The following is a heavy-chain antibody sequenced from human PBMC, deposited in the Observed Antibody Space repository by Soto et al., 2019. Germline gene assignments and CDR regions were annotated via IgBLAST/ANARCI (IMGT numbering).Heavy chain of an antibody. V-gene: IGHV1-69*02. D-gene: IGHD6-13*01. CDR2: IIPMLAIT. CDR3: ALGSWSGETFEI. CDR1: GGTFNVYT. Sequence: QVQLVQSGAEVKKPGSSVKVSCKASGGTFNVYTIIWVRQAPGQGLEWMGRIIPMLAITNYAQRFQARVTLTADTSTTTAYMELSSLTSEDTAVYYCALGSWSGETFEIWGQGTVVTVSS. J-gene: IGHJ3*02.